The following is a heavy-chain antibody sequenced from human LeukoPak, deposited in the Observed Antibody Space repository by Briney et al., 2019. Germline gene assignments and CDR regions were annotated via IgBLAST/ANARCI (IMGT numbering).Heavy chain of an antibody. V-gene: IGHV4-39*07. J-gene: IGHJ4*02. CDR1: GASISGSGYF. Sequence: SETLSLTCAVSGASISGSGYFWGWIRQPPGKGLEWIGTIHHSGSTFYNPSLKSPVTISVDTSKNQFSLKLSSVTAADTAVYYCARVGFYGSPDDFWGQGTLVTVSS. CDR2: IHHSGST. D-gene: IGHD3-10*01. CDR3: ARVGFYGSPDDF.